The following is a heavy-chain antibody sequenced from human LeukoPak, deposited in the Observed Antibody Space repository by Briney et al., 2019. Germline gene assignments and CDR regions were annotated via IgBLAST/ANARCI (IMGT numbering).Heavy chain of an antibody. CDR3: ARFGGVRTLDY. D-gene: IGHD3-16*01. Sequence: GRSLRLSCAASGFSFSSYGMHWVRQAPGKGLEWVAVTWYDGSNKYYADSVKGRFTISRDNSKKTMYLQMNSLRAEDTAVYYCARFGGVRTLDYGGRGTLVTVSS. CDR2: TWYDGSNK. J-gene: IGHJ4*02. V-gene: IGHV3-33*01. CDR1: GFSFSSYG.